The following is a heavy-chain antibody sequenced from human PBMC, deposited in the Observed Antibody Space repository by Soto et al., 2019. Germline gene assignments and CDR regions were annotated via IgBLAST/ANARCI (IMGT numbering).Heavy chain of an antibody. V-gene: IGHV3-23*01. D-gene: IGHD3-16*01. CDR3: AKVMGAYATQYYFDY. CDR2: ITGSGGST. J-gene: IGHJ4*02. Sequence: EVQLLESGGALVQPGGSLRLSCAASGFTFSRHAMSWVRQAPGKGLEWVSAITGSGGSTYYADSVKGRFTISRDNSKNTLYLQMNSLIAEDTAVYYCAKVMGAYATQYYFDYWGQGTLVTVSS. CDR1: GFTFSRHA.